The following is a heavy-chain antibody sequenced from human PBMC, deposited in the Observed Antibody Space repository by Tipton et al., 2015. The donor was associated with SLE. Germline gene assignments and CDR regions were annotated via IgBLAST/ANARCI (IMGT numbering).Heavy chain of an antibody. CDR2: VSYSGTT. J-gene: IGHJ4*02. CDR1: GGSISSHY. CDR3: AGGWQDYCSGGTCYALDY. D-gene: IGHD2-15*01. V-gene: IGHV4-59*11. Sequence: TLSLTCTVSGGSISSHYCNWIRQPPGKGLEWIGYVSYSGTTSYKPSLESRVTISVDRAKNQFSLKLRSVTAADTAVYYCAGGWQDYCSGGTCYALDYWGQGTLVTVSS.